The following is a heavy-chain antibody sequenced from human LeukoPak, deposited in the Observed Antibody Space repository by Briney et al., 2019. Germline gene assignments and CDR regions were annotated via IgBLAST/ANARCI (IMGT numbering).Heavy chain of an antibody. Sequence: SETLSLTCTVSGYSISSGYYWGWIRQPPGKGLEWIGSIYHSGSTYYNPSLKSRVTISVDTSKNQFSLKLSSVTAADTAVYYCARVRWDQGYAFDIWGQGTMVTVSS. D-gene: IGHD1-26*01. V-gene: IGHV4-38-2*02. CDR1: GYSISSGYY. CDR2: IYHSGST. J-gene: IGHJ3*02. CDR3: ARVRWDQGYAFDI.